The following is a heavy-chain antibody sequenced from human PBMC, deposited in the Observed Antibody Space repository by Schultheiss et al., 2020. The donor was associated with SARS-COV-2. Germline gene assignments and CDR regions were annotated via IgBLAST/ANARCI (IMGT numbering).Heavy chain of an antibody. CDR1: GYSISSGYY. CDR3: ARTMTVTTYWFDP. Sequence: SETLSLTCGVSGYSISSGYYWGWIRQPPGKGLEWIGSIYQSGSTYYNPSLKSRVTISVDTSKNQFSLKLSSVTAADTAVYYCARTMTVTTYWFDPWGQGTLVTVSS. V-gene: IGHV4-38-2*01. CDR2: IYQSGST. D-gene: IGHD4-11*01. J-gene: IGHJ5*02.